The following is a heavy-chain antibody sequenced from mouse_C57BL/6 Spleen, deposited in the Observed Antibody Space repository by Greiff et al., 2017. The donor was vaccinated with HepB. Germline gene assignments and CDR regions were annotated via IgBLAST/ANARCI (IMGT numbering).Heavy chain of an antibody. D-gene: IGHD2-1*01. CDR2: ISGGGGNT. CDR1: GFTFSSYT. CDR3: ARQGYYGPYWYFDV. V-gene: IGHV5-9*01. Sequence: EVQLVESGGGLVKPGGSLKLSCAASGFTFSSYTMSWVRQTPEKRLEWVATISGGGGNTYYPDSVKGRFTISRDNAKNTLYLQMSSLRSEDTALYYCARQGYYGPYWYFDVWGTGTTVTVSS. J-gene: IGHJ1*03.